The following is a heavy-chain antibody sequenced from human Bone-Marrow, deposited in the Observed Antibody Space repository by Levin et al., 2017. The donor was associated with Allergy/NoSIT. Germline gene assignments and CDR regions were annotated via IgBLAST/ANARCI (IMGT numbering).Heavy chain of an antibody. CDR2: IKEDGSAQ. CDR1: GFTFRNCW. J-gene: IGHJ4*02. Sequence: GGSLRLSCAASGFTFRNCWMTWVRQAPGKGLEWVANIKEDGSAQYYGDSVKGRFTISRDNAKTSLFLQMNSLRAEDTAVYYCARDVYGWGSHDYWGQGTLVTVSS. CDR3: ARDVYGWGSHDY. D-gene: IGHD3-10*01. V-gene: IGHV3-7*01.